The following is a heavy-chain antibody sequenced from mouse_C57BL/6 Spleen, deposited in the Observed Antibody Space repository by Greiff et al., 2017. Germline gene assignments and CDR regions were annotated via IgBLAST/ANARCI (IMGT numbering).Heavy chain of an antibody. CDR2: IDPENGDT. CDR1: GFNIKDDY. CDR3: TSTVVAKGFAY. Sequence: EVQLQQSGAELVRPGASVKLSCTASGFNIKDDYMHWVKQRPEQGLEWIGWIDPENGDTEYASKFQGKATITADTSSNTAYLQRSSLTSEDTAVYYCTSTVVAKGFAYWGQGTLVTVSA. D-gene: IGHD1-1*01. V-gene: IGHV14-4*01. J-gene: IGHJ3*01.